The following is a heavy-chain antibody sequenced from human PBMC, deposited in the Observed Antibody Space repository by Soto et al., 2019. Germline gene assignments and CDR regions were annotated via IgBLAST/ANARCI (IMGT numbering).Heavy chain of an antibody. V-gene: IGHV5-51*01. CDR2: IYPGDSDT. CDR1: GYSFSNHW. D-gene: IGHD1-26*01. Sequence: GASLKISCKASGYSFSNHWIGWVRQMPGKGLEWMGIIYPGDSDTRYSPSFQGQVTMSADKSISTAYLQWSSLKASDTAVHYCAREMGASPSPFDHWGQGTLVTVSS. J-gene: IGHJ4*02. CDR3: AREMGASPSPFDH.